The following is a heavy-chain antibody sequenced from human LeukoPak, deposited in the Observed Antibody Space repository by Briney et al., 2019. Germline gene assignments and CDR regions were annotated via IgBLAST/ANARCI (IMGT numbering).Heavy chain of an antibody. J-gene: IGHJ4*02. CDR2: VDPEDGET. D-gene: IGHD2-2*01. CDR3: ARDWCSSTSCFDY. Sequence: ASVKVSCKVSGYTFTDYYMHWVQQAPGKGLEWMGLVDPEDGETIYAEKFQGRVTITADTSTDTAYMELSSLRSDDTAVYYCARDWCSSTSCFDYWGQGTLVTVSS. CDR1: GYTFTDYY. V-gene: IGHV1-69-2*01.